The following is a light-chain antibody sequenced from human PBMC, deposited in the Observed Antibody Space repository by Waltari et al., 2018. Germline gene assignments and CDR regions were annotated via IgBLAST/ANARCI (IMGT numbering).Light chain of an antibody. J-gene: IGKJ5*01. Sequence: SCRASQSVSDDLAWYQQKPGQAPRLLISAASNRATGIPARFSGSGSGTDFTLTISSLEPEDFAFYYCQQRSNWPISFGQGTRLEIK. CDR3: QQRSNWPIS. V-gene: IGKV3-11*01. CDR2: AAS. CDR1: QSVSDD.